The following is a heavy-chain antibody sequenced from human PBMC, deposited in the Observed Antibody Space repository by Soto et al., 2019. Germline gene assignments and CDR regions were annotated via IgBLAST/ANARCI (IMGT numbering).Heavy chain of an antibody. J-gene: IGHJ4*02. CDR3: ANDPGYSLDY. D-gene: IGHD5-12*01. V-gene: IGHV4-39*01. Sequence: PSETLSLTCTVSGGSISSSSYYWGWIRQPPGKGLEWIGSIFYSGSTYYNPSLESRVTISVDTSKNQFSLQLNSVTPEDAAVYYRANDPGYSLDYWGQGTQVTVSS. CDR1: GGSISSSSYY. CDR2: IFYSGST.